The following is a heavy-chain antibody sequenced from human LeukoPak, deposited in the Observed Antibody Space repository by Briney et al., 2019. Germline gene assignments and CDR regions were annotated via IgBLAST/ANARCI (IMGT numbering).Heavy chain of an antibody. Sequence: GGCLRLSCVASGFTLSSDSMSWVRQAPGEGLEWVSSISRSSSFIYYAGSVKGRFTISRETATNSLYMQMNRLGAEDTAVYYCARYNPPDTYPTDAWGNGTTVTVSS. CDR2: ISRSSSFI. CDR3: ARYNPPDTYPTDA. D-gene: IGHD1-14*01. CDR1: GFTLSSDS. J-gene: IGHJ6*04. V-gene: IGHV3-21*01.